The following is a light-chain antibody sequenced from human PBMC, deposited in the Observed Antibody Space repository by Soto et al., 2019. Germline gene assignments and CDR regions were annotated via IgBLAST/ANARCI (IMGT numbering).Light chain of an antibody. V-gene: IGKV3-11*01. Sequence: TQSPSTLSVAPVGRVTFSCRASQGVSRKLAWYQHKPGQAPRLIIYEASNRAAGIPARFSGSGSGTDSTLTITSLEPEDFAFYYCHQRQRWPRTFGQGTKVDIK. CDR1: QGVSRK. CDR3: HQRQRWPRT. J-gene: IGKJ1*01. CDR2: EAS.